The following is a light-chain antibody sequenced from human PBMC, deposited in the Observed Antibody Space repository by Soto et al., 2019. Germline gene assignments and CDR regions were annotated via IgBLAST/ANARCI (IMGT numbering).Light chain of an antibody. J-gene: IGKJ2*01. Sequence: IVLTQSPATLSVSPGDRVTLSCRASETLICFLTWYQHKPGQAPRLLIYVASTMHTGVPSRFSGSGSATEFTLTIISLQSEDFATYYCQSSNECHFAVGQGTKLEI. CDR3: QSSNECHFA. CDR2: VAS. CDR1: ETLICF. V-gene: IGKV3-15*01.